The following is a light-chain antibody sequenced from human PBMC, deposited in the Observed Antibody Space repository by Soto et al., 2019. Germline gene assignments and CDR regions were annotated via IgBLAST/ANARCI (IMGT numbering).Light chain of an antibody. CDR1: QSISRS. CDR2: DAS. V-gene: IGKV1-5*01. CDR3: QQYQSYFLT. J-gene: IGKJ3*01. Sequence: DIQMTQSPSTLSASVGDRVTITCRASQSISRSLAWYQQKSGKAPKLLIYDASSLESGVPSRFSGSGFGTEFTLTISGLQPDDFAPYYGQQYQSYFLTFGPGTTVDMK.